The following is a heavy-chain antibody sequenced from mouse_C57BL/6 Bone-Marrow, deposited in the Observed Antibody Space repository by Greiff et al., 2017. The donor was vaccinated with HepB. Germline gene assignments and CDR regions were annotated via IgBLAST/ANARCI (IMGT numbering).Heavy chain of an antibody. Sequence: VQLQQPGAELVRPGSSVKLSCKASGYTFTSYWMHWVKQRPIQGLEWIGNIDPSDSETHYNQKFKDKATLTVDKSSSTAYMQLSSLTSEDSAVYYCASGYDYEDYAMDYWGQGTSVTVSS. CDR2: IDPSDSET. J-gene: IGHJ4*01. CDR1: GYTFTSYW. V-gene: IGHV1-52*01. D-gene: IGHD2-4*01. CDR3: ASGYDYEDYAMDY.